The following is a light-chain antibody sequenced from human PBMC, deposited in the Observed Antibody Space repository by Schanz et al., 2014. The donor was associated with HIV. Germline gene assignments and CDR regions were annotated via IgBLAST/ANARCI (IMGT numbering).Light chain of an antibody. Sequence: QSALTQPPSASGSPGQSVTISCTGTSSDVGGYNYVSWYQQHPGKAPKLMIYDVRHRPSGISNRFSGSKSGNTASLTISGLQAEDEADYFCSSYTSSSTLVFGGGTKLTVL. CDR3: SSYTSSSTLV. CDR1: SSDVGGYNY. V-gene: IGLV2-14*01. J-gene: IGLJ3*02. CDR2: DVR.